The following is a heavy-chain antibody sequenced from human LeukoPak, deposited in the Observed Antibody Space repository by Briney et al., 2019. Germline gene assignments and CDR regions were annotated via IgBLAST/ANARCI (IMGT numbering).Heavy chain of an antibody. D-gene: IGHD5-12*01. V-gene: IGHV4-30-2*01. J-gene: IGHJ3*02. CDR2: IYHSGST. CDR1: GGSISSGGYS. CDR3: ASGNTGYDRDSFDI. Sequence: PSETLSLTCAVSGGSISSGGYSWSWVRQPPGEGLEWVVYIYHSGSTYYNPALQSRVTISLDRSKNQFSLKLSSMTAADTAVYYCASGNTGYDRDSFDIWGQGTMVTVSS.